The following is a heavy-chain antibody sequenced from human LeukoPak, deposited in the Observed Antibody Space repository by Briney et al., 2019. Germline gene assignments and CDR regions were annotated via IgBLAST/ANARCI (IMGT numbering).Heavy chain of an antibody. D-gene: IGHD3-22*01. CDR3: ARHAYYDTSGYSPVSGYFDV. J-gene: IGHJ2*01. Sequence: PSETLTLTCTASGCTIIGYYINWIRQPPGKGLEWIGYVYSNGITNYSPSFRSRGTISIATSRNQFSLRLRSVTVADTATYYCARHAYYDTSGYSPVSGYFDVWGRGNLVTV. CDR2: VYSNGIT. CDR1: GCTIIGYY. V-gene: IGHV4-59*08.